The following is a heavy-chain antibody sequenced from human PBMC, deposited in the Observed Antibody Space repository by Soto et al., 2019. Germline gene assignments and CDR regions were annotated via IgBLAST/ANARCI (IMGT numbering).Heavy chain of an antibody. CDR1: GYGFTSYW. CDR2: IYPGDSDT. V-gene: IGHV5-51*01. CDR3: ARKPSVPYHNWFDP. D-gene: IGHD2-2*01. Sequence: LGESLKISCKGSGYGFTSYWIGWVRQMPGKGLEWMGIIYPGDSDTRYSPSFQGQVTISADKSISTAYLQWSSLKASDTAMYYCARKPSVPYHNWFDPWGQGTLVTVSS. J-gene: IGHJ5*02.